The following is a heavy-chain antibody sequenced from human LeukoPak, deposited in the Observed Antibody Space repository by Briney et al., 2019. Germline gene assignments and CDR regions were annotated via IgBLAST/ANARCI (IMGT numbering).Heavy chain of an antibody. CDR2: IYYSGST. J-gene: IGHJ4*02. CDR1: GGSISSYY. D-gene: IGHD5-18*01. V-gene: IGHV4-59*08. CDR3: ARRKGGGYSYGHFDY. Sequence: SETLSLTCTVSGGSISSYYWSWTRQPPRKGLEWIGYIYYSGSTNYNPSLKSRVTISVDTSKNQFSLKLSSVTAADTAVYYCARRKGGGYSYGHFDYWGQGTLVTVSS.